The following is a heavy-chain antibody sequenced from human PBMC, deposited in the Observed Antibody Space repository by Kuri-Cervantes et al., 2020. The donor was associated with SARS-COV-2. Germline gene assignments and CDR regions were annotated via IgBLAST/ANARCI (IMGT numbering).Heavy chain of an antibody. V-gene: IGHV4-59*01. J-gene: IGHJ4*02. CDR3: SGRVDFSSVDY. CDR2: VSYNGAT. CDR1: AGSIRNYY. Sequence: GSLRLSCTVSAGSIRNYYWNWVRQPPGKGLGWIGYVSYNGATAYNPSLKSRVTMSLDTSKNQFSLRLSSVTAADTAVYYCSGRVDFSSVDYWGQGTLVTVSS. D-gene: IGHD3/OR15-3a*01.